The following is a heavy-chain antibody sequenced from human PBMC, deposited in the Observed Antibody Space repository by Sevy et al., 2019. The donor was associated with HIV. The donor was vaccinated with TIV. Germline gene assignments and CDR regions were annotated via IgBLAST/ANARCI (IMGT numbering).Heavy chain of an antibody. J-gene: IGHJ4*02. D-gene: IGHD6-19*01. CDR3: AKRGSSGWGNYYFDY. V-gene: IGHV3-23*01. CDR1: GFTFSSYA. Sequence: GGSLRLSCVASGFTFSSYAMSWVRQAPGKGLEWVSAISGSGGSTYYADSVKGRFTISRDNSKNTLYLQMNSLRAEDTAVYYCAKRGSSGWGNYYFDYWGQGTLVTVSS. CDR2: ISGSGGST.